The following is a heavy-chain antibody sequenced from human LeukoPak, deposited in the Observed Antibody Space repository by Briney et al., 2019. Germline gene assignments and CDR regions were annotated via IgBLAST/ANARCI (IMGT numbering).Heavy chain of an antibody. V-gene: IGHV3-23*01. D-gene: IGHD3-22*01. CDR1: GFTFNNYA. J-gene: IGHJ4*02. Sequence: GGSLRLSCVASGFTFNNYAMSWVRQAPGRGLEWASSTAGSGISKDYADSVKGRFTISKDKSKNTLYLQMDNLRAEDTGVYFCARLPTFYYDSSGYHYDYWGQGTLVTVSS. CDR3: ARLPTFYYDSSGYHYDY. CDR2: TAGSGISK.